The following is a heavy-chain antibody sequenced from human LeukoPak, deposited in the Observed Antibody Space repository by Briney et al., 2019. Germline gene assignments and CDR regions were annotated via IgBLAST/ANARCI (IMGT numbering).Heavy chain of an antibody. Sequence: GGSLRLSCEASGFTFDDCVMHWVRQAPGKGLEWVSGISWNSGSIGYADSVKGRFTISRDNAKNSLYLQMNSLRAEDTALYYCAKDISREYHRGRFDYWGQGTLVTVSS. CDR1: GFTFDDCV. CDR2: ISWNSGSI. CDR3: AKDISREYHRGRFDY. J-gene: IGHJ4*02. D-gene: IGHD2-2*01. V-gene: IGHV3-9*01.